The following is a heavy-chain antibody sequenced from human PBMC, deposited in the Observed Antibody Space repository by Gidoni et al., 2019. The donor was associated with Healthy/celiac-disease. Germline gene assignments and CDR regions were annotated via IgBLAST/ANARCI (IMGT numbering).Heavy chain of an antibody. Sequence: VQLVESGGGLVQPGGSLRLYCAASGFTFSSYWMSWVRQAPGKGLERGANIKQDGSEKYYVDAVKGRFTISRDNAKNSLYLQMNSLRAEDTAVYYCARDHVLMVYALFDYWGQGTLVTVSS. V-gene: IGHV3-7*01. CDR2: IKQDGSEK. CDR3: ARDHVLMVYALFDY. CDR1: GFTFSSYW. J-gene: IGHJ4*02. D-gene: IGHD2-8*01.